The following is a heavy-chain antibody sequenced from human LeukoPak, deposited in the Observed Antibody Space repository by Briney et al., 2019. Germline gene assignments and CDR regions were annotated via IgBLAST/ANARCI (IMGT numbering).Heavy chain of an antibody. D-gene: IGHD2-21*02. J-gene: IGHJ5*02. CDR1: AYTFTAYH. V-gene: IGHV1-2*02. Sequence: VASVKVSCTASAYTFTAYHMHWVRQAPGQGLEWMGWINPNSGGTNYAQKLQGRVTLTRDTSISTGYMELSSLRSDDTAVYYCALVTAGNWWFDPWGQGTLVTVSS. CDR3: ALVTAGNWWFDP. CDR2: INPNSGGT.